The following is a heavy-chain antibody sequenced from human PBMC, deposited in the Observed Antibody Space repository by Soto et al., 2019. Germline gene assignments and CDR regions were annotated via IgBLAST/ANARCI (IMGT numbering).Heavy chain of an antibody. V-gene: IGHV4-4*02. CDR1: GGSISSSNW. D-gene: IGHD3-10*01. Sequence: SETLSLTCAVSGGSISSSNWWSWVRQPPGKGLEWIGEIYHSGSTNYNPSLKSRVTISVDKSKNQFSLKLSSVTAADTAVYYCARTNRIRRGVYYFDYWGQGTLVTVSS. CDR3: ARTNRIRRGVYYFDY. CDR2: IYHSGST. J-gene: IGHJ4*02.